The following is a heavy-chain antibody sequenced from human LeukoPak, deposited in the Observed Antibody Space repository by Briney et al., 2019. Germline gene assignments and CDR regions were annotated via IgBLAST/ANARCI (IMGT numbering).Heavy chain of an antibody. CDR2: INPSGGST. J-gene: IGHJ4*02. D-gene: IGHD3-22*01. CDR1: GYTFTSYY. CDR3: ASPFPEGDSSGAFDY. V-gene: IGHV1-46*01. Sequence: ASVKVSCKASGYTFTSYYMHWVRQAPGQGLEWMGIINPSGGSTSYAQKFQGRVTMTRDTSTSTVYMELSSLRSEDTAVYYCASPFPEGDSSGAFDYWGQGTLVTVSS.